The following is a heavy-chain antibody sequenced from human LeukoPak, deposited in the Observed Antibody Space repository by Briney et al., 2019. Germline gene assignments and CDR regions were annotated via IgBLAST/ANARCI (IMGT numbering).Heavy chain of an antibody. CDR3: ASKMSTYWFFDV. Sequence: SETLSLTCSVSGGSISSYYWSWIRQAPGKGLEWIGFAHYSGSTNYNPSLKSRVTISVDTSKSQFSLKLISVTAADTAVYYCASKMSTYWFFDVWGRGTLVTVSS. J-gene: IGHJ2*01. D-gene: IGHD5-24*01. V-gene: IGHV4-59*01. CDR2: AHYSGST. CDR1: GGSISSYY.